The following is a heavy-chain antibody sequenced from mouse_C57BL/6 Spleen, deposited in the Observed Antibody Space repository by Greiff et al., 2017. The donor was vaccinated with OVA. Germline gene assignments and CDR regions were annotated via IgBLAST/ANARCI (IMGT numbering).Heavy chain of an antibody. V-gene: IGHV1-82*01. D-gene: IGHD3-1*01. CDR2: IYPGDGDT. J-gene: IGHJ2*01. Sequence: VKLMESGPELVKPGASVKISCKASGYAFSSSWMNWVKQRPGKGLEWIGRIYPGDGDTNYNGKFKGKATLTADKSSSTAYMQLSSLTSEDSAVYFCARRELGDYFDYWGQGTTLTVSS. CDR1: GYAFSSSW. CDR3: ARRELGDYFDY.